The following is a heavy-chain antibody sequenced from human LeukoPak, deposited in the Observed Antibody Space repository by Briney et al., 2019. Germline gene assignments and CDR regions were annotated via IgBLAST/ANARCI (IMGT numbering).Heavy chain of an antibody. J-gene: IGHJ4*02. Sequence: ASVKVSCKASGYAFTGYYIHWVRQAPGQGLEWMGWINLNSGGTNYAQKFQGRVTMTRDTSISTAYMELSRLRSDDTAVYYCARAGSAYFDYWGQGTLVTVSS. CDR3: ARAGSAYFDY. CDR2: INLNSGGT. D-gene: IGHD2-2*01. CDR1: GYAFTGYY. V-gene: IGHV1-2*02.